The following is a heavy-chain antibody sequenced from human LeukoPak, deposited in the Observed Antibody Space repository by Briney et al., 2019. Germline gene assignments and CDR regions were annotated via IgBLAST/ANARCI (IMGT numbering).Heavy chain of an antibody. J-gene: IGHJ4*02. D-gene: IGHD6-13*01. CDR2: IKQDGSEK. V-gene: IGHV3-7*03. CDR3: AKDLELTYSSSESTDY. Sequence: PGGSLRLSCAASGFTFSSYWMSWVRQAPGKGLEWVANIKQDGSEKYYVDSVKGRFTISRDNAKNSLYLQMNSLRAEDTAVYYCAKDLELTYSSSESTDYWGQGTLVTVSS. CDR1: GFTFSSYW.